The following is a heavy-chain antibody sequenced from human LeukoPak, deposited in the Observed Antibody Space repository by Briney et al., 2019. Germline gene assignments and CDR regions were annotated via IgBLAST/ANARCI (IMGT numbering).Heavy chain of an antibody. CDR1: GGSFSGYY. CDR2: IYSGGST. J-gene: IGHJ4*02. CDR3: ARVLWIQLWACFDY. V-gene: IGHV3-53*01. D-gene: IGHD5-18*01. Sequence: ETLSLTCAVYGGSFSGYYVSWVRQAPGKGLEWVSVIYSGGSTYYADSVKGRFTISRDNSKNTLYLQMNSLRAEDTAVYYCARVLWIQLWACFDYWGQGTLVTVSS.